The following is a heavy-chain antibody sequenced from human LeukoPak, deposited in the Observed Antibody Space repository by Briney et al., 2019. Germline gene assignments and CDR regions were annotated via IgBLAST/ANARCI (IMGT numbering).Heavy chain of an antibody. V-gene: IGHV3-53*05. CDR3: VRDPQDVFQTTYLDY. J-gene: IGHJ4*02. CDR1: GFIISSKY. D-gene: IGHD1-14*01. Sequence: GGSLRLSCAASGFIISSKYLSWVRQAPGKGLEWVSVIYIDGRTYYADSVKGRFTISRDNSKNTVYLQMTSLRPEDTALYFCVRDPQDVFQTTYLDYWGQGTLVTVSS. CDR2: IYIDGRT.